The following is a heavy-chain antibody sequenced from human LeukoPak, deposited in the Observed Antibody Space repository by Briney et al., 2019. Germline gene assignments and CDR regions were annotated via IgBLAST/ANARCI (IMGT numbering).Heavy chain of an antibody. J-gene: IGHJ3*02. Sequence: PGGSLRLSCVASGFTFSSYNINWVRQAPGKGLEWVSYISSGTSNRHYADSVKGRFTISRDNAKNSLYLQLNSLRDEDTAVYYCARDYYSYSRGSWAFDIWGQGTMVTVSS. V-gene: IGHV3-48*02. CDR2: ISSGTSNR. CDR1: GFTFSSYN. CDR3: ARDYYSYSRGSWAFDI. D-gene: IGHD3-22*01.